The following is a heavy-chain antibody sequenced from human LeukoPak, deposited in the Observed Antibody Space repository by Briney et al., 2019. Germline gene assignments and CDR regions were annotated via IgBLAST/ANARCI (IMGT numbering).Heavy chain of an antibody. V-gene: IGHV1-58*02. CDR1: GFTFTSSA. Sequence: AASVKVSCKASGFTFTSSAMQWVRQARGQRLEWIGWIVVGSGNTNYAQKFQERVTITRDMSTSTAYMELSSLRSEDTAVYYCAAVPDYDFWSGYGDYWRQGTLVTVSS. D-gene: IGHD3-3*01. J-gene: IGHJ4*02. CDR2: IVVGSGNT. CDR3: AAVPDYDFWSGYGDY.